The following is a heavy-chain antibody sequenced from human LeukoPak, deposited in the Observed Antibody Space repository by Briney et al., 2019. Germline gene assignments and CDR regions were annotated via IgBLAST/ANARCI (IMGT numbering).Heavy chain of an antibody. CDR1: GGSISSGSYY. Sequence: SETLSLTCTVSGGSISSGSYYWNWIRQPAGKGLEWIGRIYTSGSTNYNPSLKSRVTISVDTSKNQFSLRLSSVTAADTAVYYCARGPTMAADKGYFDFWGQGTLVTVSS. CDR2: IYTSGST. J-gene: IGHJ4*02. D-gene: IGHD6-13*01. CDR3: ARGPTMAADKGYFDF. V-gene: IGHV4-61*02.